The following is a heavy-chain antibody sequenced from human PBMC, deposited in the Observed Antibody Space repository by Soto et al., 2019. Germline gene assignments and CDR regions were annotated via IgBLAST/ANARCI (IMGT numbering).Heavy chain of an antibody. CDR3: AKLGTNEAFDV. D-gene: IGHD3-16*01. Sequence: QVRLVESGGGVVQVGMSLRLSCEGSGFSFSSYAFHWVRKAPGKGLEWVAVITYDGGDKTYAYSAKGRFTISRDNSKNTMFLDINYVRPEDAAVYYCAKLGTNEAFDVWGQGTTVTIS. CDR1: GFSFSSYA. J-gene: IGHJ3*01. V-gene: IGHV3-30*18. CDR2: ITYDGGDK.